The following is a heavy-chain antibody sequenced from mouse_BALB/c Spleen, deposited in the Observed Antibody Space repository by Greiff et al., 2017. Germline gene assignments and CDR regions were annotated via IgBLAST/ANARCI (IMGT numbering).Heavy chain of an antibody. J-gene: IGHJ3*01. CDR1: GFAFSSYD. CDR2: ISSGGGST. CDR3: ARPSNLLLRPWFAY. Sequence: EVQLVESGGGLVKPGGSLKLSCAASGFAFSSYDMSWVRQTPEKRLEWVAYISSGGGSTYYPDTVKGRFTISRDNAKNTLYLQMSSLKSEDTAMYYCARPSNLLLRPWFAYWGQGTLVTVSA. V-gene: IGHV5-12-1*01. D-gene: IGHD1-1*01.